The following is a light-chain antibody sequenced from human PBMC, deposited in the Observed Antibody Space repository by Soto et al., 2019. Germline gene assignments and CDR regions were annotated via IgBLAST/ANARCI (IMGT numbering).Light chain of an antibody. Sequence: EIVLTQSPGTLSLSPGKRATLSCRASQSVSSSYLAWYQQKPGQAPRLLIYGASSRATGIPDRFSGSGSGTDFTLTISRLEPEDFAVYYCQQYGSSPPNTFGGGTKVEIK. CDR3: QQYGSSPPNT. V-gene: IGKV3-20*01. J-gene: IGKJ4*01. CDR1: QSVSSSY. CDR2: GAS.